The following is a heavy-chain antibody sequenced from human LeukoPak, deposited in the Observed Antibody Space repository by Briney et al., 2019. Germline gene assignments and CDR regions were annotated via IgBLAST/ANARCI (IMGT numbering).Heavy chain of an antibody. CDR3: ARFGYVTAVDV. Sequence: GGSLRLSCAASGLSFSAYWMTWVRQAPGTGLEWVANINPAGSETYYVDPVKGRFSISRDNAKNLAYLQMNSLRAEDTAVYHCARFGYVTAVDVWGQGTPVTVSS. CDR1: GLSFSAYW. V-gene: IGHV3-7*01. J-gene: IGHJ4*02. D-gene: IGHD2-21*02. CDR2: INPAGSET.